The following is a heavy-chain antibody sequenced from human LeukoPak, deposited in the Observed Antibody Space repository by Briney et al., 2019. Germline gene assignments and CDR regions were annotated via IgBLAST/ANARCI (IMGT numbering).Heavy chain of an antibody. CDR1: GFPFSVSW. D-gene: IGHD1-26*01. V-gene: IGHV3-74*01. CDR3: AKDYFGSIEY. J-gene: IGHJ4*02. Sequence: GRSLRLSCAASGFPFSVSWMHWVRQVPGEGLVWVSRISSDGSEKSYVELVKGGFTISRDNATNTVWLHMNRLRAEDTAVYYCAKDYFGSIEYCGQGILVTVSS. CDR2: ISSDGSEK.